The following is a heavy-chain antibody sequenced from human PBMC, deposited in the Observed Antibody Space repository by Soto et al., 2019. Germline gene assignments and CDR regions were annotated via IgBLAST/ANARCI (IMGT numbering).Heavy chain of an antibody. V-gene: IGHV3-30*18. CDR1: KSPFGSYG. CDR3: AKGGSGSCYN. Sequence: GGSMRLSCAATKSPFGSYGMHWVRQAPGKGLEWVAVISYDGSNKYYADSVKGRFTISRDNSKNTLYLQMNSLRAEDTAVYYCAKGGSGSCYNWGQGT. J-gene: IGHJ4*02. CDR2: ISYDGSNK. D-gene: IGHD2-15*01.